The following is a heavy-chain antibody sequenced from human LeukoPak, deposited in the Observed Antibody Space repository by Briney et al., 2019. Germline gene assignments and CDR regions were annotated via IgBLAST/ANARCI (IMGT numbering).Heavy chain of an antibody. J-gene: IGHJ4*02. D-gene: IGHD3-9*01. CDR1: GGSISSNYY. Sequence: PSETLSLTCTVSGGSISSNYYWGWIRQPPGKGLEWIVSFFYSGSTYYNPSLKSRVTISVDTSKNQFSLRLTSVTAAGTAVYYCARARGRYIDFLDYWGQGTLITVSS. CDR3: ARARGRYIDFLDY. CDR2: FFYSGST. V-gene: IGHV4-39*02.